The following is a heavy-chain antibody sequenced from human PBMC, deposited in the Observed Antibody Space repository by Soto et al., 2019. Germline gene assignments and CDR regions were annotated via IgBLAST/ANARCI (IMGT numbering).Heavy chain of an antibody. V-gene: IGHV3-23*01. CDR2: ISYGGGTT. CDR3: ARAPYYYDSSGYWAY. CDR1: EFTFSNYA. J-gene: IGHJ4*02. Sequence: GGSLRLSCAASEFTFSNYAMSWVRQAPGKGLEWVSAISYGGGTTYYADSVKGRFTISRDNAKNSLYLQMNSLRAEDTAVYYCARAPYYYDSSGYWAYWGQGTLVTVSS. D-gene: IGHD3-22*01.